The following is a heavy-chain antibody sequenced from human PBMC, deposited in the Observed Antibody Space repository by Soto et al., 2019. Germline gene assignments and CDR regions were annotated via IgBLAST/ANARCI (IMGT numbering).Heavy chain of an antibody. Sequence: PSETLSLTCTVSGGSISSYYWSWIRQPAGKGLEWIGRIYTSGSTNYNPSLKSRVTMSVDTSKNQFSLKLSSVTAAGTAVYYCARDLFLTYGSGSYYSYYYGMDVWGQGTTVTVSS. CDR1: GGSISSYY. J-gene: IGHJ6*02. V-gene: IGHV4-4*07. D-gene: IGHD3-10*01. CDR2: IYTSGST. CDR3: ARDLFLTYGSGSYYSYYYGMDV.